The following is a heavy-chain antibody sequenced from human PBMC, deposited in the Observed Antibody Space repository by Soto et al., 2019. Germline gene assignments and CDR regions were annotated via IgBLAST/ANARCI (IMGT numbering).Heavy chain of an antibody. J-gene: IGHJ5*02. D-gene: IGHD3-10*01. Sequence: QVQLVQSGAEVKKPGSSVKVSCKASGGTFSSYTISWVRQAPGQGLEWMGRIIPILGIANYAQKFQGRVTITADKSTSSAYMELSSLRSAATAVYYCAAGFGELLFDNWFDPWGQGTLVTVSS. V-gene: IGHV1-69*02. CDR2: IIPILGIA. CDR3: AAGFGELLFDNWFDP. CDR1: GGTFSSYT.